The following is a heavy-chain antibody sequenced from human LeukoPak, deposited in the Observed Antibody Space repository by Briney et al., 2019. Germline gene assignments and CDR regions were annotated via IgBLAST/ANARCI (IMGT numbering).Heavy chain of an antibody. J-gene: IGHJ6*03. CDR2: IHPKSGGT. CDR3: ARDGEVKMYYDFWSGYYYMGV. CDR1: GYTFTGYY. V-gene: IGHV1-2*02. Sequence: ASVKVSCKASGYTFTGYYMHWVRQAPGQGFEWVGWIHPKSGGTNYTQKFQGRVTMTRDTSISTAYMELSRLRSDDTAVYYCARDGEVKMYYDFWSGYYYMGVWGKGTTVTVSS. D-gene: IGHD3-3*01.